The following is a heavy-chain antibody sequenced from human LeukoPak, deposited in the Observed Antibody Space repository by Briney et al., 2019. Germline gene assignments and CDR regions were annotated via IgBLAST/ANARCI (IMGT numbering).Heavy chain of an antibody. D-gene: IGHD3-3*02. J-gene: IGHJ6*03. CDR2: INHSGST. V-gene: IGHV4-34*01. CDR3: ARLADNYYYYYYTDV. CDR1: GGSFSGYY. Sequence: SETLSLTCAVYGGSFSGYYWSWIRQPPGKGLEWIGEINHSGSTNYNPSLKSRVTISVDTSKNQFSLKLSSVTAADTAVYYCARLADNYYYYYYTDVWGKGTTVTVSS.